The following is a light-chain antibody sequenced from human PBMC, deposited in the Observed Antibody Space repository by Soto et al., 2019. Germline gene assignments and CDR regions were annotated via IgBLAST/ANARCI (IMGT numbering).Light chain of an antibody. V-gene: IGLV2-14*01. J-gene: IGLJ1*01. CDR3: SSFTSRFTFNYI. CDR1: SSDVGGYNY. CDR2: EVT. Sequence: QSALTQPASVSGSPGQSITISCTGTSSDVGGYNYVSWYQQHPGKAPKIIIYEVTNRPSGVSNRFSGSKSGNTASLTISGLQAEDDAEYHCSSFTSRFTFNYIFGTGTKLTVL.